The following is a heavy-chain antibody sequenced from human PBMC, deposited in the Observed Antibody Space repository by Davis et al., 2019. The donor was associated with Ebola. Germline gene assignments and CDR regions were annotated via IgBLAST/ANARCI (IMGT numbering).Heavy chain of an antibody. D-gene: IGHD2-15*01. J-gene: IGHJ6*02. Sequence: ASVKVSCKATGYTFSDYGVSWVRQAPGQGLEWMGWVGGKNGNTNYVQKFDDRVTMTRDTSTSTSHMELRSLRSDDTAVYYCVRVGPLLLGGGGSHGEMYDYGMDVWGQGTTVTVSS. V-gene: IGHV1-18*01. CDR2: VGGKNGNT. CDR3: VRVGPLLLGGGGSHGEMYDYGMDV. CDR1: GYTFSDYG.